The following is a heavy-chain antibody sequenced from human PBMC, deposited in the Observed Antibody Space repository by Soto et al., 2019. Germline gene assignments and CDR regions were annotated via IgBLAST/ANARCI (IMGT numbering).Heavy chain of an antibody. V-gene: IGHV3-7*01. J-gene: IGHJ3*02. CDR2: IKEDGSKK. CDR1: GFSFSNSW. Sequence: EVQLVESGGGLVQPGGSLRLSCAASGFSFSNSWMSWVRQAPGKGLEWVANIKEDGSKKYYVDSVKGRFTISRDNAKNALYLRMKSLRAEDTAVYYCGRDAFDMWGQGTMVTVSS. CDR3: GRDAFDM.